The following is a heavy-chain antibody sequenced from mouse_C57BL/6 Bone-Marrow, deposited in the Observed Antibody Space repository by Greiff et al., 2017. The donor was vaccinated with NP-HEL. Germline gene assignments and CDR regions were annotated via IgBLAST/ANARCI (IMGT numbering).Heavy chain of an antibody. CDR1: GYTFTSYW. D-gene: IGHD2-1*01. CDR2: IDPSDSYT. J-gene: IGHJ4*01. V-gene: IGHV1-69*01. CDR3: ARSLPPYGNPPMDY. Sequence: VQLQQPGAELVMPGASVKLSCKASGYTFTSYWMHWVKQRPGQGLEWIGEIDPSDSYTNYNQKFKGKSTLTVDKSSSTAYMQLSSLTSEDSAVYYCARSLPPYGNPPMDYWGQGTSVTVSS.